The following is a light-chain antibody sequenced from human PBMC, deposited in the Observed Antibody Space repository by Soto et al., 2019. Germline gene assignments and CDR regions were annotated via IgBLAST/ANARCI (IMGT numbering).Light chain of an antibody. Sequence: QSVLTQPPSASGSPGQSVTISCTGTSSDVGGYNYVSWYQQHPGKAPKLMIYEVSKRPSGVPDRFSASKSGNTASLTVSGLQAEDEADYYCCSYAGSNNLVFGGGTKLTVL. J-gene: IGLJ2*01. CDR3: CSYAGSNNLV. V-gene: IGLV2-8*01. CDR2: EVS. CDR1: SSDVGGYNY.